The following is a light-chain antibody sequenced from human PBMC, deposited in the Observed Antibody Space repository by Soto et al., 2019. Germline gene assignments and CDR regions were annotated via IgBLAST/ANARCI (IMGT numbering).Light chain of an antibody. Sequence: EIVLTQSPGTLSLSPGERATLSCRASQSVSSSYLAWNQQKPGQAPRLLIYGASSKATGIPDRFSGSVSGTDFTLTISRLEPEDFAVYYCQQYGSSPGWTFGQGTKVDI. V-gene: IGKV3-20*01. CDR1: QSVSSSY. J-gene: IGKJ1*01. CDR2: GAS. CDR3: QQYGSSPGWT.